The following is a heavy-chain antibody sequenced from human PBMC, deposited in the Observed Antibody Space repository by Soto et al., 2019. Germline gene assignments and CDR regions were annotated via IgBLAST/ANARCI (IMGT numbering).Heavy chain of an antibody. Sequence: QVQLVQSGAEVKKPGSSVKVSCKASGGTFSSYAISWVRQAPGQGLEWMGGIIPIFGTATYAQKFQGRVTITAEESTSTAYMEVSSLRSEDTAVYYCARGAASVKRWGAFDIWGQGTMVTVSS. V-gene: IGHV1-69*01. J-gene: IGHJ3*02. CDR1: GGTFSSYA. CDR2: IIPIFGTA. D-gene: IGHD6-13*01. CDR3: ARGAASVKRWGAFDI.